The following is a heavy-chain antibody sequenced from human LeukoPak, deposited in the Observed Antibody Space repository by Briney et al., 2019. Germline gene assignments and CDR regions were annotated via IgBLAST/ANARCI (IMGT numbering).Heavy chain of an antibody. J-gene: IGHJ4*02. D-gene: IGHD4-17*01. CDR2: ISVSGGST. V-gene: IGHV3-23*01. Sequence: GGSLRLSCAASGFTFSSYGMSWVRQAPGKGLEWVSAISVSGGSTYYADSVKGRFTISGDNSKNTLYLQMNSLRGEDTAVYYCAKDLLAVTTQYWGQGTLVTVSS. CDR3: AKDLLAVTTQY. CDR1: GFTFSSYG.